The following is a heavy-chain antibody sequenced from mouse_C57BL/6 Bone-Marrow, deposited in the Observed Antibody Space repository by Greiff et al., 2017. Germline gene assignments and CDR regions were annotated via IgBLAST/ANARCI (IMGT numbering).Heavy chain of an antibody. V-gene: IGHV5-6*01. Sequence: EVHLVESGGDLVKPGGSLKLSCAASGFTFSSYGMSWVRQTPDKRLEWVATISSGGSYTYYPDSVKGRFTISRDNAKNTLYLQMSSLQSEDTAMYYCAKRTLCYFDYWGTGTTLTVSS. CDR3: AKRTLCYFDY. CDR2: ISSGGSYT. D-gene: IGHD5-1*01. J-gene: IGHJ2*01. CDR1: GFTFSSYG.